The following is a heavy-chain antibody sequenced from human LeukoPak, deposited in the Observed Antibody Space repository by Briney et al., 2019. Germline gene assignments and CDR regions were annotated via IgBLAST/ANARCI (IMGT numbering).Heavy chain of an antibody. D-gene: IGHD1-26*01. CDR3: GAVTLGKYSFDH. J-gene: IGHJ4*02. CDR1: SGSISSYY. CDR2: IYYSGST. Sequence: SETLFLTCTVSSGSISSYYCSWIRQPPGKGLEWIGYIYYSGSTNYNPSLKSRVTISGDTSKKQFSLKLSSVTAADTAVYYCGAVTLGKYSFDHWGQGTLVTVSS. V-gene: IGHV4-59*01.